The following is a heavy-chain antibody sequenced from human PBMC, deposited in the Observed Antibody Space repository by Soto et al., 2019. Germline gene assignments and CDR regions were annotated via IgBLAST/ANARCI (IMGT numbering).Heavy chain of an antibody. J-gene: IGHJ4*02. Sequence: EVQLVESGGDLVQPGGSLRLSCAASGFAFTKYWMYWVRQAPGRGLLWISRINPDGSTTFYADSVKGRFTISRDNAKNTLYLQMNSLRGEDTAVYYCASLPQDVSPVPGNEGPDYWGQGTLVTVSS. V-gene: IGHV3-74*01. CDR2: INPDGSTT. D-gene: IGHD6-19*01. CDR3: ASLPQDVSPVPGNEGPDY. CDR1: GFAFTKYW.